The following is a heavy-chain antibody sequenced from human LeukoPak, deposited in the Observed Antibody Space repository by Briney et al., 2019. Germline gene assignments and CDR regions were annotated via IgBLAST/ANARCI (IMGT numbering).Heavy chain of an antibody. CDR3: AKGVTMVRGDPDY. J-gene: IGHJ4*02. V-gene: IGHV3-23*01. D-gene: IGHD3-10*01. CDR2: ISGSGGSK. CDR1: GFTFSSYA. Sequence: GGSLRLYCAASGFTFSSYAMSWVRQAPGKGLEGVTAISGSGGSKYYAASVKGPFTISRYNSTNKLELQMNSLRAEDTAVYYCAKGVTMVRGDPDYWGQGTLVTVSS.